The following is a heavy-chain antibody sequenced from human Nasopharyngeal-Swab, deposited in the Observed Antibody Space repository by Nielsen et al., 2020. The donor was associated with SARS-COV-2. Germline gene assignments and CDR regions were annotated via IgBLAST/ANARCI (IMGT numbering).Heavy chain of an antibody. J-gene: IGHJ5*02. CDR3: ARDYVTLVYSTPTPDP. D-gene: IGHD2-8*01. CDR2: INTYNGDT. CDR1: GYIFTSYG. Sequence: ASVQVSCKTSGYIFTSYGINWVRQAPGQGLEWMGWINTYNGDTNYAEKLQGRVTMTTDTSTSTAYMELRSLRSDDTAIYYCARDYVTLVYSTPTPDPWGQGTLVTVSS. V-gene: IGHV1-18*01.